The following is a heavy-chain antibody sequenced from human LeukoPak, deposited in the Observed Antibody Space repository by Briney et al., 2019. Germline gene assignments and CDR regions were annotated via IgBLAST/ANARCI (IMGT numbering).Heavy chain of an antibody. CDR3: ARGDRSRLNWFDP. J-gene: IGHJ5*02. CDR1: GFTFSSYW. D-gene: IGHD2-21*02. V-gene: IGHV3-7*01. CDR2: IKQDGSEK. Sequence: GGSLRLSCAASGFTFSSYWMSWVRQAPGKGLEWVANIKQDGSEKYYVDSVKGRFTISRDNAKNSLYLQMNSLRAEDTAVYYCARGDRSRLNWFDPWGQGTLVTVSS.